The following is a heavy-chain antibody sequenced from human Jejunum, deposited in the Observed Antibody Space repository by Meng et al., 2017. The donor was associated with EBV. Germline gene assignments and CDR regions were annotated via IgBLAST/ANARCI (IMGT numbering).Heavy chain of an antibody. D-gene: IGHD6-13*01. V-gene: IGHV4-61*01. Sequence: QVSLQEHGPGLGKPSAPLSLTCTFSGDSVISCSHYWSWIRQPPGKRLEWVGYVYYSGTTNYSPSLKSRVTMSVDTSKNQFSLKLTSVTAADTAMYYCARDLYSHSAAGFDFWGRGTLVTVSS. CDR3: ARDLYSHSAAGFDF. CDR1: GDSVISCSHY. J-gene: IGHJ4*02. CDR2: VYYSGTT.